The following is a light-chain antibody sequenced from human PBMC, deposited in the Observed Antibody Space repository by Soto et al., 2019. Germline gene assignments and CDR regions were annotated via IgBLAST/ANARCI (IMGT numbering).Light chain of an antibody. CDR3: QQYNSFPIT. J-gene: IGKJ5*01. V-gene: IGKV1-5*03. Sequence: IQVDPTTSPQSAAVGGRVTINCRASQTISSWLVWYQQKPGKAPKLLIYKASSLESGVPSRFSGSGSRTEFTLTISSLQPDDFATYYCQQYNSFPITFGQGTRLEIK. CDR1: QTISSW. CDR2: KAS.